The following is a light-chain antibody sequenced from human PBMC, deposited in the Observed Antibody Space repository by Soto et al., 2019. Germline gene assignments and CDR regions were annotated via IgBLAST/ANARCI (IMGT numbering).Light chain of an antibody. CDR3: QTWGTGIVI. CDR2: LIRDGSH. CDR1: SGHSNYA. V-gene: IGLV4-69*01. J-gene: IGLJ2*01. Sequence: QPVLTQSPSASASLGASVKLTCTLSSGHSNYAIAWHQQQPEKGPRYLMKLIRDGSHSKGDGIPNRFSGSSSGAERYLTISSLQSEDEADYYCQTWGTGIVILGGGTKVTVL.